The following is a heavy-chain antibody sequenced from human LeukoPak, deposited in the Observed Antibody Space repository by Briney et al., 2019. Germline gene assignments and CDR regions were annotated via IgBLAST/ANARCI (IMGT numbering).Heavy chain of an antibody. CDR2: IWPDGSDK. J-gene: IGHJ4*02. CDR1: GFSSNTYW. D-gene: IGHD4-17*01. CDR3: ARLFGCGTTFDY. Sequence: GGSLRLSCAASGFSSNTYWMSWVRQGPGKGLEWVATIWPDGSDKKYVDSVRDRFTISRDNAKNLLYLQMNSLSAEDTAVFFCARLFGCGTTFDYWGQGALVTVSS. V-gene: IGHV3-7*01.